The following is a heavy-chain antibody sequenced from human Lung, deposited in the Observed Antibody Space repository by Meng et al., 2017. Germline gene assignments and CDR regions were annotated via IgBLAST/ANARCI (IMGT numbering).Heavy chain of an antibody. CDR1: GGSISSGGYY. CDR2: IHDSGST. J-gene: IGHJ5*02. Sequence: QVQLQESGPGLVKPSQTLSLTCTVSGGSISSGGYYLSWIRQHPGKGLEWIGYIHDSGSTYYNPSLKSRVTISADTSKNQFSLKLSSVTAADTAVYYCARASYGSGSPLGESWLEPGGKGNLVTGSS. D-gene: IGHD3-10*01. CDR3: ARASYGSGSPLGESWLEP. V-gene: IGHV4-31*03.